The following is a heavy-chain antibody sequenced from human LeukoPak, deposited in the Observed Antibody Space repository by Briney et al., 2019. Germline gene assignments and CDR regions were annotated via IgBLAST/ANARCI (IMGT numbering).Heavy chain of an antibody. CDR2: INPSGGST. D-gene: IGHD5-18*01. Sequence: ASVKVSCKASGYTFTSYYMHWVRQAPGQGLEWMGIINPSGGSTSYAQKFQGRVTMTRDTSTSTVYMELSSLRSEDTAVHYCARDWGYSYVGPDGTPWGQGTMVTVSS. CDR1: GYTFTSYY. CDR3: ARDWGYSYVGPDGTP. V-gene: IGHV1-46*01. J-gene: IGHJ3*01.